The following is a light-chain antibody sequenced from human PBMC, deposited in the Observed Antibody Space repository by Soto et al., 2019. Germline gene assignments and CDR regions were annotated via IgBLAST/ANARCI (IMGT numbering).Light chain of an antibody. CDR2: DVS. Sequence: QSVLTQPASVSGSPGQSITISCTGTSSDVGGYNYVSWYQQHPGKAPKLMIYDVSNRPSGVSNRFSGSKSGNTASLTFSGFQAEDEADYYCSSYTSSSTYVSGTGTKVPVL. CDR1: SSDVGGYNY. CDR3: SSYTSSSTYV. V-gene: IGLV2-14*01. J-gene: IGLJ1*01.